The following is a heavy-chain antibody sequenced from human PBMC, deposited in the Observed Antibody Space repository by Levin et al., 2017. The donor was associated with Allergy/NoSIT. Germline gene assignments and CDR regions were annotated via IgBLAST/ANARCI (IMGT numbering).Heavy chain of an antibody. CDR3: VTSAIGDWYFHL. CDR2: IGTAGDT. V-gene: IGHV3-13*01. Sequence: ASVKVSCAASGFTLSNYDLHWVRQATGKGLEWVSAIGTAGDTYYPASVKGRFTISRDKAKNSLYLQMKSLRAGDTAVYYCVTSAIGDWYFHLWGRGTLVTVSS. CDR1: GFTLSNYD. J-gene: IGHJ2*01. D-gene: IGHD3-3*01.